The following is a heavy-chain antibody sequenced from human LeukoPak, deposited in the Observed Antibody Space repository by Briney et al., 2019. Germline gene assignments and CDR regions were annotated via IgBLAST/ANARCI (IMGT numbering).Heavy chain of an antibody. Sequence: EASVKVSCKASGYTFTGYYIHWVRQAPGQGLEWMGWVNPNSGGTNYAQKFQGRVTMTRDTSISTAYMELSRLRSDDTAVYYCARPVVPAAIVKDNWFDPWGQGTLVTVSS. CDR3: ARPVVPAAIVKDNWFDP. CDR2: VNPNSGGT. D-gene: IGHD2-2*02. V-gene: IGHV1-2*02. J-gene: IGHJ5*02. CDR1: GYTFTGYY.